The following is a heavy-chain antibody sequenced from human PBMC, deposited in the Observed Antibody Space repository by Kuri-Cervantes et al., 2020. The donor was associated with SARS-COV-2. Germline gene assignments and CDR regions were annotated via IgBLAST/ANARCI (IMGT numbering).Heavy chain of an antibody. CDR2: ISYDGSNK. J-gene: IGHJ3*02. Sequence: GGSLRLSCAASGFTFSTYNMNWVRQAPGKGLEWVAVISYDGSNKYYADSVKGRFTISRDNSKNTLYLQMNSLRAEDTAVYYCARDGDDPTGERAFDIWGQGTMVTVSS. D-gene: IGHD3-10*01. CDR3: ARDGDDPTGERAFDI. V-gene: IGHV3-30*03. CDR1: GFTFSTYN.